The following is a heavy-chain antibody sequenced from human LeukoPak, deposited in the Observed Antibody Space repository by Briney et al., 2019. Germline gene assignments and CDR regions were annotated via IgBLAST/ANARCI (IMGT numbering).Heavy chain of an antibody. Sequence: SETLSLTCAVYGWSFSGYYWSWIRQPPGKGLEWIGEINHSGSTNYNPSLKSRVTISVDTSKNQFSLKLSSVTAADTAVYYCARRVNRRRAFDIRGRGTMVTVSS. V-gene: IGHV4-34*01. CDR2: INHSGST. CDR3: ARRVNRRRAFDI. CDR1: GWSFSGYY. J-gene: IGHJ3*02. D-gene: IGHD3-22*01.